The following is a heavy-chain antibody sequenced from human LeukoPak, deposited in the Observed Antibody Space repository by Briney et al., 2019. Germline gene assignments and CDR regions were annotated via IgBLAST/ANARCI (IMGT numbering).Heavy chain of an antibody. D-gene: IGHD3-3*01. CDR1: GYSISSGYY. CDR2: GHHSGST. V-gene: IGHV4-38-2*02. Sequence: SETLSLTCTVSGYSISSGYYWGWIRQPPGKGLEWIGSGHHSGSTYYKSSLKSRVTISLDTSKNQFSLKLRSVTAADTAVYYCARISTPTLLNLDDFWSGYPSHNWFDPWGQGTLVTVSS. CDR3: ARISTPTLLNLDDFWSGYPSHNWFDP. J-gene: IGHJ5*02.